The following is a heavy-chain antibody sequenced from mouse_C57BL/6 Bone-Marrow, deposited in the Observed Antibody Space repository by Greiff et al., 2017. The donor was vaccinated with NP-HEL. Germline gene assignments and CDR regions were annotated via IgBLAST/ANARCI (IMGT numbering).Heavy chain of an antibody. V-gene: IGHV2-9-1*01. CDR1: GFSLTSYA. CDR3: ARNIGGWLLQVDY. J-gene: IGHJ4*01. D-gene: IGHD2-3*01. Sequence: QVQLQQSGPGLVAPSQSLSITCTVSGFSLTSYAISWVRQPPGKGLEWLGVIWTGGGTNYNSALKSRLSISKDNSKSQVFLKMNSMQTDDTARYYCARNIGGWLLQVDYWGQGTSVTVSS. CDR2: IWTGGGT.